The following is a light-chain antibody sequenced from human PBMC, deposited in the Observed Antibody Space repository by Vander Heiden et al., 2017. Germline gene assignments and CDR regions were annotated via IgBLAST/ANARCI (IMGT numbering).Light chain of an antibody. Sequence: QQTLSPSSLSASVGDRVTITCQASQDISNYLNWYQQKPGKAPKLLIYDASNLETGVPSRFSGSGSGTDFTFTISSLQPEDIATYYCQQYDNLSLTFGGGTKVEIK. CDR3: QQYDNLSLT. V-gene: IGKV1-33*01. CDR1: QDISNY. CDR2: DAS. J-gene: IGKJ4*01.